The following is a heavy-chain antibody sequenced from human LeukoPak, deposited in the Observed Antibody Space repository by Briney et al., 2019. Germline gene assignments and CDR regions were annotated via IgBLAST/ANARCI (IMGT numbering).Heavy chain of an antibody. V-gene: IGHV3-15*07. D-gene: IGHD3-3*02. CDR2: INTNAEGGTL. CDR3: TTGIDDEGGY. CDR1: GFTYSNVW. J-gene: IGHJ4*02. Sequence: GGSLRLSCAASGFTYSNVWMNWVRQAPGKGLEWVGRINTNAEGGTLDYTAPVKGRFTISRDDSKNTLYLQMDSLEVEDTGMYYCTTGIDDEGGYWGQGTLVTVSS.